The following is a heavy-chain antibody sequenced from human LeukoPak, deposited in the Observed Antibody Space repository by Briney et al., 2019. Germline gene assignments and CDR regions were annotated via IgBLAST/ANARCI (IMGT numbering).Heavy chain of an antibody. D-gene: IGHD2-8*02. CDR2: INHSGST. Sequence: PSETLSLTCAVYGGSFSGYYWSWIRQPPGKGLEWIGEINHSGSTNYNPSLKSRVTISVDTSKNQFSLKLSSVTAADTAVYYCARGRGRHHIVLVVYATSNWFDPWGQGTLVTVSS. J-gene: IGHJ5*02. V-gene: IGHV4-34*01. CDR3: ARGRGRHHIVLVVYATSNWFDP. CDR1: GGSFSGYY.